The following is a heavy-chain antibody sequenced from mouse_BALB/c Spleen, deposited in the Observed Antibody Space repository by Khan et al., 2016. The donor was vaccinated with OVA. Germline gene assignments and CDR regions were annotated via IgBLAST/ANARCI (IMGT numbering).Heavy chain of an antibody. CDR3: ASDGSRYNYAMDY. Sequence: EVQLQESGPGLVKPSQSLSLTCTVTGYSITSDYAWNWIRQFPGNTLEWMGYISYRGSTNYNPSLKSRISITRDTSKNQFILQLNSVTTEDTATYYCASDGSRYNYAMDYWGQGTSVTVSS. V-gene: IGHV3-2*02. CDR1: GYSITSDYA. D-gene: IGHD2-3*01. J-gene: IGHJ4*01. CDR2: ISYRGST.